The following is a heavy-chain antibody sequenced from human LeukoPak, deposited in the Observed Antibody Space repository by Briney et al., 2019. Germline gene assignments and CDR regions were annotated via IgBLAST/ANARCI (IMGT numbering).Heavy chain of an antibody. V-gene: IGHV4-39*07. Sequence: PSETLSLTCTVSGGSISSSSYYWGWIRQPPGKGLEWIGSIYYSGSTYYNPSLKSRVTISVGTSKNQFSLKLSSVTAADTAVYYCARDNDSLVGARYFDYWGQGTLVTVSS. CDR2: IYYSGST. CDR3: ARDNDSLVGARYFDY. J-gene: IGHJ4*02. D-gene: IGHD1-26*01. CDR1: GGSISSSSYY.